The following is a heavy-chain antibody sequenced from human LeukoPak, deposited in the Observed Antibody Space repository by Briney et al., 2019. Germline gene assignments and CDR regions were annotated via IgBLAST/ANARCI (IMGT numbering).Heavy chain of an antibody. CDR2: IYYSGST. CDR3: ARVTGSHCGGDCYGGGFDY. Sequence: PSETLSLTCTVSGGSISSYYWSWIRQPPGKGLEWIGYIYYSGSTNYNPSLKSRVTISVDTSKNQFSLKLSSVTAADTAVYYCARVTGSHCGGDCYGGGFDYWGQGTLVTVSS. D-gene: IGHD2-21*02. CDR1: GGSISSYY. J-gene: IGHJ4*02. V-gene: IGHV4-59*12.